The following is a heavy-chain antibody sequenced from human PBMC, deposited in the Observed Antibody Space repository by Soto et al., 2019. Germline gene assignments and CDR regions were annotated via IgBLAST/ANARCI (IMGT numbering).Heavy chain of an antibody. CDR3: ARGGSGWSLDY. CDR2: IYYSGST. J-gene: IGHJ4*02. Sequence: SETLCLTCSVSGGSISSYYGSWIRQPPGKGLEWIGYIYYSGSTNYNPSLKSRVTISVDTSKNQFSLKLSSVTAADTAVYYCARGGSGWSLDYWGQGTLVTVSS. D-gene: IGHD6-19*01. CDR1: GGSISSYY. V-gene: IGHV4-59*01.